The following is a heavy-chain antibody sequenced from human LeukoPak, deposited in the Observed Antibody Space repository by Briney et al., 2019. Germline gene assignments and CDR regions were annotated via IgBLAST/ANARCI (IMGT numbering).Heavy chain of an antibody. CDR2: ISWNSGSI. J-gene: IGHJ4*02. D-gene: IGHD3-22*01. CDR1: GFTFADYA. CDR3: AKEGYYYDSSGYSPFDY. Sequence: GRSLRLSCAASGFTFADYAMHWVRQAPGKGLEWVSGISWNSGSIGYADSVKGRFTISRDNAKNSLYLQMNSLRAEDTALYYCAKEGYYYDSSGYSPFDYWGQGTLVTVSS. V-gene: IGHV3-9*01.